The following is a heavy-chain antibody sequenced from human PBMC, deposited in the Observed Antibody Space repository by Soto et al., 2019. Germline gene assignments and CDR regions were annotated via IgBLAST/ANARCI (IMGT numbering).Heavy chain of an antibody. J-gene: IGHJ4*02. CDR2: IIPIFGIA. D-gene: IGHD2-15*01. CDR1: GGTFSSYA. Sequence: QVQLVQSGAEVKKPGSSVKVSCKASGGTFSSYAISWVRQAPGQGLEWMGGIIPIFGIANYAQKFQGRVTSTADESPSTAYMDMSSLGSEDTAVYYCARESRYCSGGSCYFLPGIDYWGQGTLVTVSS. CDR3: ARESRYCSGGSCYFLPGIDY. V-gene: IGHV1-69*12.